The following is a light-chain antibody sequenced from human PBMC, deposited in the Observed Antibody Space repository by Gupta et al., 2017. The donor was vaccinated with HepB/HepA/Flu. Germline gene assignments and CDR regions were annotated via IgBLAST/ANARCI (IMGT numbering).Light chain of an antibody. CDR2: YVS. J-gene: IGKJ1*01. Sequence: EIVLTQSPDFQSVSPKEKVNISCRASQSIGRSLNWFQQKPGHSPKLLIKYVSESISGVPSRFSGSGSGTDFTLTINSLEADDAAVYYCHQSYTLPRTFGQGTKVEIK. CDR3: HQSYTLPRT. V-gene: IGKV6D-21*02. CDR1: QSIGRS.